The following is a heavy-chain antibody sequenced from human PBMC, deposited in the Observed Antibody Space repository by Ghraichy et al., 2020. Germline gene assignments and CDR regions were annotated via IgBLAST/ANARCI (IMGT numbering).Heavy chain of an antibody. Sequence: GGSLRLSCVASGFTFSSYGIHWVRQAPGKGLEWVALIWSDGNKKYYAESVKGRFIISRDNSKNTLDLQMNSLRAEDTAVYYCAREYVGIEVRPGYYGMDVWGQGTTVTVSS. CDR1: GFTFSSYG. J-gene: IGHJ6*02. CDR2: IWSDGNKK. CDR3: AREYVGIEVRPGYYGMDV. V-gene: IGHV3-33*01. D-gene: IGHD6-6*01.